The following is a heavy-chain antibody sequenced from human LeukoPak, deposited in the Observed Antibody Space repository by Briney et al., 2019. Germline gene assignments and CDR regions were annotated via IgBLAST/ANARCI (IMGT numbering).Heavy chain of an antibody. Sequence: SETLSLTCTVSGGSISSGGYYWSWIRQRPGKGLEWIGYIYYSGSTYYNPSLKSRVTISVDTSKNQFSLKLSSVTAADTAVYYCARVGRYCSGGSCYRSPPNYYYYMDVWGKGTTVTVSS. V-gene: IGHV4-31*03. CDR2: IYYSGST. D-gene: IGHD2-15*01. CDR3: ARVGRYCSGGSCYRSPPNYYYYMDV. CDR1: GGSISSGGYY. J-gene: IGHJ6*03.